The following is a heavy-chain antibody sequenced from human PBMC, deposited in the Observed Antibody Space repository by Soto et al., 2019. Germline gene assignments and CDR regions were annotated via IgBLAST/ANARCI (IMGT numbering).Heavy chain of an antibody. V-gene: IGHV4-59*08. Sequence: SETLSLTCTVSGGSISSYYWSWIRQPPGKGLEWIGYIYYSGSTNYNPSLKSRVTISVDTSKNQFSLKLSSVTAADTAVYYCARHDPPFYCTNGVCYTDSPFDYWGQGTLVTVSS. CDR3: ARHDPPFYCTNGVCYTDSPFDY. CDR2: IYYSGST. CDR1: GGSISSYY. J-gene: IGHJ4*02. D-gene: IGHD2-8*01.